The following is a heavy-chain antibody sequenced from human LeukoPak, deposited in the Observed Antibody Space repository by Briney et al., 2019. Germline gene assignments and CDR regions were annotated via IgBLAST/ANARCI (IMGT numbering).Heavy chain of an antibody. CDR1: GGTFSSYA. CDR3: ASIGIFGVVINYYYGMDV. CDR2: IIPIFGTA. J-gene: IGHJ6*02. D-gene: IGHD3-3*01. V-gene: IGHV1-69*13. Sequence: SVNVSFKASGGTFSSYAISWVRQAPGQGLEWMGGIIPIFGTANYAQKFQGRVTITADESTSTAYMELSSLRSEDRAVYYCASIGIFGVVINYYYGMDVWGQGTTVTVSS.